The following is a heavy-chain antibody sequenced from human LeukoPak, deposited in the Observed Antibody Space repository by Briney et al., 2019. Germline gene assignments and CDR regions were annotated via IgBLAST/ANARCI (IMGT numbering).Heavy chain of an antibody. CDR1: GYTFTSYG. V-gene: IGHV1-18*01. Sequence: ASVKVSCKASGYTFTSYGISWVRQAPGQGLEWMGWISAYNGNTNYAQKLQGRVTMTTDTATSTAYMELRSLRSDDTPVYYCARXXVGVYVXXGYYLPSFDPWGQGTLVTVSS. CDR2: ISAYNGNT. D-gene: IGHD3-3*01. J-gene: IGHJ5*02. CDR3: ARXXVGVYVXXGYYLPSFDP.